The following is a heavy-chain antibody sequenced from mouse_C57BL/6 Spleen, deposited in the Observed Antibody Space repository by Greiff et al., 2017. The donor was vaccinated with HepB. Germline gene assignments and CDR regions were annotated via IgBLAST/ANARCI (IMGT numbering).Heavy chain of an antibody. Sequence: QVQLKESGAELARPGASVKLSCKASGYTFTSYGISWVKQRTGQGLEWIGEIYPRSGNTYYNEKFKGKATLTADKSSSTAYMELRSLTSEDSAVYFCARDYSNPTMAMDYWGQGTSVTVSS. J-gene: IGHJ4*01. CDR2: IYPRSGNT. D-gene: IGHD2-5*01. CDR3: ARDYSNPTMAMDY. CDR1: GYTFTSYG. V-gene: IGHV1-81*01.